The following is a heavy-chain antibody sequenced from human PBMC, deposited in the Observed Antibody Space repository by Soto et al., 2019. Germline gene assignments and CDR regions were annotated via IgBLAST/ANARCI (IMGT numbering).Heavy chain of an antibody. J-gene: IGHJ3*02. CDR2: IYPGDSDT. CDR3: ATYSGSFGTDAFDI. V-gene: IGHV5-51*01. D-gene: IGHD1-26*01. CDR1: GYRFTSYW. Sequence: GEPLKVSCKGSGYRFTSYWIGWVRQMPGKGLEWMGIIYPGDSDTRYSPSFQGQVAISADKSISTAYLQWSSLKASDTAMYYCATYSGSFGTDAFDIWGQGTMVTVSS.